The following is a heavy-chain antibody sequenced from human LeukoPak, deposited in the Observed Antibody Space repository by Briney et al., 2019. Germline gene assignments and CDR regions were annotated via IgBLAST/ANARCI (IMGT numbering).Heavy chain of an antibody. CDR3: AREGRWHIVVVTAPSDAFDI. CDR2: IIPIFGTA. D-gene: IGHD2-21*02. V-gene: IGHV1-69*13. J-gene: IGHJ3*02. CDR1: GGTFSSYA. Sequence: SVKVSCKASGGTFSSYAISWVRQAPGQGLEWMGGIIPIFGTANYAQKFQGRVTITADESTSTVYMELSSLRSVDTAVYYCAREGRWHIVVVTAPSDAFDIWGQGTMVTVSS.